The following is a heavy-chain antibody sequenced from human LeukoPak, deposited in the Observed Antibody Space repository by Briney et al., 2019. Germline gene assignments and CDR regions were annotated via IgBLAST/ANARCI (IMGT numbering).Heavy chain of an antibody. Sequence: SETLSLTCTVSGGSLSSYYWSWIRQPPGKGLEWIGYIYYSGSTNYNPSLKSRVTISVDTSKNQFSLKLSSVTAADTAVYYCARGTTVTTWDYWGQGTLVTVSS. CDR1: GGSLSSYY. CDR3: ARGTTVTTWDY. D-gene: IGHD4-17*01. V-gene: IGHV4-59*01. J-gene: IGHJ4*02. CDR2: IYYSGST.